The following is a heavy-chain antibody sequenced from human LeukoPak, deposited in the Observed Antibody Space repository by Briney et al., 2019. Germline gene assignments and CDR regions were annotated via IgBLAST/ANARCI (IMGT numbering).Heavy chain of an antibody. CDR1: GFTFSSYS. J-gene: IGHJ1*01. V-gene: IGHV3-21*01. CDR3: ARASLIAAAGEPQH. D-gene: IGHD6-13*01. CDR2: ISSSSYI. Sequence: GGSLRLSCAASGFTFSSYSMNWVRQAPGKGLEWVSSISSSSYIYYADSVKGRFTISRDNAKNSLYLQMNSLRAEDTAVYYCARASLIAAAGEPQHWGQGTLVTVSS.